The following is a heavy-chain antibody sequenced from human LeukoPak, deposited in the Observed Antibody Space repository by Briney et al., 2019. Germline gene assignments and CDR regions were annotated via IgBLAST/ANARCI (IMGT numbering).Heavy chain of an antibody. Sequence: SETLSLTCTVSGGSISSGGYYWSWIRQHPGKGLEWIGYIYYSGSTYYNPSLKSRVTISVDTSKNQFSLKLSSVTAADTAVYYCARGETARRNLDYWGQGTLVTVSS. J-gene: IGHJ4*02. D-gene: IGHD1-14*01. CDR2: IYYSGST. CDR1: GGSISSGGYY. V-gene: IGHV4-31*03. CDR3: ARGETARRNLDY.